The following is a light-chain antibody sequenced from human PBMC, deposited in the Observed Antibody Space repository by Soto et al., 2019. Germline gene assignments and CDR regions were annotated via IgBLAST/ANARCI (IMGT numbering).Light chain of an antibody. J-gene: IGKJ1*01. CDR1: QSSSNF. V-gene: IGKV1-39*01. CDR2: AAP. Sequence: DIQMTQSPSSLSASVGDRVTITCRASQSSSNFLNWYQRKPGNAPKLLLSAAPGFQSEVPSNFSGSGSGTDFTLTISSLQPEDFATYYCQQSYSSPRTFGQGTKVDIK. CDR3: QQSYSSPRT.